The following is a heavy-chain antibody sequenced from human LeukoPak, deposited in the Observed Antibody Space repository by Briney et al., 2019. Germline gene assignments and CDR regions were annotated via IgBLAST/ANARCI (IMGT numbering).Heavy chain of an antibody. D-gene: IGHD6-6*01. Sequence: GGSLRLSCVASGFIFSHYGMHWVRQAPGKGLEWVALLWSDESRKDYAHSVKGRFTISRDVSASTLYLQMNSLRVEDTAMYYCARDYSISSAGDWDQGTLVTVSS. CDR2: LWSDESRK. CDR3: ARDYSISSAGD. V-gene: IGHV3-33*01. J-gene: IGHJ4*02. CDR1: GFIFSHYG.